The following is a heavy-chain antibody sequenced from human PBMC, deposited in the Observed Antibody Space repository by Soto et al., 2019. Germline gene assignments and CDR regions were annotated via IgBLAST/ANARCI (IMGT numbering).Heavy chain of an antibody. J-gene: IGHJ6*02. CDR3: ARDDIAVAGISTYYYYGMDV. D-gene: IGHD6-19*01. CDR2: ISTSGSTI. CDR1: GFTFSDYY. V-gene: IGHV3-11*01. Sequence: PGGSLRLSCAASGFTFSDYYMSWIRQAPGKGLEWVSYISTSGSTIYYADSVKGRFTISRNSAKKSLYQQMNSLTAEDTAVYYCARDDIAVAGISTYYYYGMDVWGQGTTVTVS.